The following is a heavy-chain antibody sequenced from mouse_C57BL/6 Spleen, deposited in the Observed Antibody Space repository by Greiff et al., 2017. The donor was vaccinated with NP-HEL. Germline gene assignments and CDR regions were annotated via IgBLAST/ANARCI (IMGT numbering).Heavy chain of an antibody. Sequence: QVQLQQPGTELVKPGASVKLSCKASGYTFTSYWMHWVKQRPGQGLEWIGNINPSNGGTNYHAKFQSKATLTVDKSSSTAYMQLSSLTSEDSAVYYCAREAQATLYAMDYWGQGTSVTVSS. CDR3: AREAQATLYAMDY. J-gene: IGHJ4*01. D-gene: IGHD3-2*02. V-gene: IGHV1-53*01. CDR2: INPSNGGT. CDR1: GYTFTSYW.